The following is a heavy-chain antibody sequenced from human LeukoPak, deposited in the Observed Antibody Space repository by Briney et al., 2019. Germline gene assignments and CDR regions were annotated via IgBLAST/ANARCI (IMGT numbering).Heavy chain of an antibody. Sequence: GASVKVSCKASGYTFTSYGISWVRQAPGQGLEWMGGIIPIFGTANYAQKFQGRVTITADESTSTAYMELSSLRSEDTAVYYCARVGPDWFDPWGQGTLVTVSS. CDR2: IIPIFGTA. V-gene: IGHV1-69*13. CDR1: GYTFTSYG. J-gene: IGHJ5*02. CDR3: ARVGPDWFDP.